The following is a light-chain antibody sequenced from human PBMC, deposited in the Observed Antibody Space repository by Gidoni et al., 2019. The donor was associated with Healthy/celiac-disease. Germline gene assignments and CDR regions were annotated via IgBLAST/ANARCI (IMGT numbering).Light chain of an antibody. J-gene: IGLJ2*01. V-gene: IGLV3-1*01. Sequence: SYELTQPTSVSVSPGQTASITCSGDKLGAKYACWYQQKPGQSPVMVIYQDSKRPSGLPERFAGSNSGNTATLTISGTQAMDEADYYCQAWDSSTHVVFGGGTKLTVL. CDR1: KLGAKY. CDR2: QDS. CDR3: QAWDSSTHVV.